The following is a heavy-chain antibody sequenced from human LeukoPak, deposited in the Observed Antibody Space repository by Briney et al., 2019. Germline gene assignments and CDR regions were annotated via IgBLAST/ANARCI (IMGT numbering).Heavy chain of an antibody. CDR2: INPNSGGT. Sequence: ASVKVSCKASGYTFTGYYMHWVRQAPGQGLEWMGWINPNSGGTNYAQNFQGRVTMTWDTSISTAYMELSRLRYDDTAVYFCAKFWSGYYTDWGQGTLVSVSS. CDR3: AKFWSGYYTD. D-gene: IGHD3-3*01. CDR1: GYTFTGYY. V-gene: IGHV1-2*02. J-gene: IGHJ4*02.